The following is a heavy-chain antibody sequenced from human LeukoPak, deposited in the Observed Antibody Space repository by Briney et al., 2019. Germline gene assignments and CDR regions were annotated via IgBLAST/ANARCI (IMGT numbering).Heavy chain of an antibody. Sequence: SETLSLTCTVSGGSISSYYWSWIRQSPGKGLEWIGYIYYSGSTNYNPSLKSRVTISVDTSKNQFSLKLSSVTAADTAVYYCARGFRDFALGYWGQGTLVTVSS. CDR3: ARGFRDFALGY. CDR2: IYYSGST. D-gene: IGHD3-10*01. V-gene: IGHV4-59*01. J-gene: IGHJ4*02. CDR1: GGSISSYY.